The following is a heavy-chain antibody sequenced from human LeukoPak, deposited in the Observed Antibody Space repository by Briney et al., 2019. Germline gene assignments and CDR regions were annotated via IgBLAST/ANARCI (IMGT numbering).Heavy chain of an antibody. CDR3: AKDIYDSSGYYDY. J-gene: IGHJ4*02. V-gene: IGHV3-23*01. CDR1: EFTFSDYW. CDR2: ISSSGSNT. D-gene: IGHD3-22*01. Sequence: GGSLRLSCAASEFTFSDYWMSWVRQAPGKGLEWVSSISSSGSNTYYTDSVKGRFTISRDNSKYTLYLQMNSLRVEDTAVYYCAKDIYDSSGYYDYWGQGTLVTVSS.